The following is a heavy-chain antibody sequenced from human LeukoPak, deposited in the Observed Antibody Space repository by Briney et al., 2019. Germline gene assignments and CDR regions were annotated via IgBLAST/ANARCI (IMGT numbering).Heavy chain of an antibody. CDR1: GGSFSGYY. Sequence: SETLSLTCAVYGGSFSGYYWSWIRQPPGKGLEWIGEINHSGSTNYNPSLKSRVTISVDTSKNQFSLKLSSVTAADTAVYYCARRYCSSTSCRPLPTVTPEGFDYWGQGTLVTVSS. D-gene: IGHD2-2*01. CDR2: INHSGST. CDR3: ARRYCSSTSCRPLPTVTPEGFDY. V-gene: IGHV4-34*01. J-gene: IGHJ4*02.